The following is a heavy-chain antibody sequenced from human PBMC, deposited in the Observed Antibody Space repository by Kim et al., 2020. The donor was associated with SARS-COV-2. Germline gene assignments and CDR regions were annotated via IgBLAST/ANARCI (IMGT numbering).Heavy chain of an antibody. CDR1: GFTFDNFG. CDR2: ISATGDST. D-gene: IGHD3-9*01. J-gene: IGHJ4*02. Sequence: GGSLRLSCAASGFTFDNFGMSWVRQAPGKGLEWVAGISATGDSTYYLDSVEGRFTISRDKSKNTLFLQMKRLRAEDTAVYFCAKEAHFDWLFSPGGYYFDYWGQGTRVTVSS. V-gene: IGHV3-23*01. CDR3: AKEAHFDWLFSPGGYYFDY.